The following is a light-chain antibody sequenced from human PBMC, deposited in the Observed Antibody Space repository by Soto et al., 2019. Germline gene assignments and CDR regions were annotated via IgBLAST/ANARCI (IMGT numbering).Light chain of an antibody. Sequence: QSALTQPASVSGSPGQSITIPCTGTSGDVGGYNLVSWYQQHPGKAPKLMIYEVTERPSGVSNRFSGSKSGNTASLTISGLQPDDEADYYCCSDAGNSEVFGTGTKVTV. V-gene: IGLV2-23*02. CDR2: EVT. J-gene: IGLJ1*01. CDR3: CSDAGNSEV. CDR1: SGDVGGYNL.